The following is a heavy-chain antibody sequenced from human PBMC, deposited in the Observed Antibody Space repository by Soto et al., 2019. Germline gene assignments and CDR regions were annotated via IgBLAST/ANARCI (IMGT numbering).Heavy chain of an antibody. D-gene: IGHD4-17*01. J-gene: IGHJ6*02. V-gene: IGHV4-61*01. Sequence: PSETLSLTCDVSGYSISSGYYWSWIRQPPGKGLEWIGYIYYSGSTNYNPSLKSRVTISVDTSKNQLSLKLRSVTAADTAVYYCARDKDPPYGDYAYYYYYGMDVWGQGTTVTVSS. CDR3: ARDKDPPYGDYAYYYYYGMDV. CDR2: IYYSGST. CDR1: GYSISSGYY.